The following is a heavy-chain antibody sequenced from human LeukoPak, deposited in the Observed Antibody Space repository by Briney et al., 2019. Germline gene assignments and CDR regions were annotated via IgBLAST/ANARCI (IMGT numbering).Heavy chain of an antibody. D-gene: IGHD5-24*01. J-gene: IGHJ3*02. CDR1: GYTFTSYY. CDR2: INPSGGST. V-gene: IGHV1-46*03. CDR3: TRGGRWLHVRWMNDAFDI. Sequence: ASVKVSCKASGYTFTSYYMHWVRQAPGQGLEWMGIINPSGGSTSYAQKFQGRVTMTRDTSTSTVYMELSSLRSEDTAVYYCTRGGRWLHVRWMNDAFDIWGQGTMVTVSS.